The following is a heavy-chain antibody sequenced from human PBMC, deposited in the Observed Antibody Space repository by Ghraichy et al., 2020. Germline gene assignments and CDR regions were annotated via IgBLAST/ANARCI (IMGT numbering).Heavy chain of an antibody. CDR2: MNSDGSMT. V-gene: IGHV3-74*01. D-gene: IGHD1-1*01. CDR1: GFPFSPSW. Sequence: GESLNISCAASGFPFSPSWMHWVRQVPGKGLEWVSRMNSDGSMTHYADFVKGRVTISRDKAKKTLYLQMNSLRAEDTAIYYCAKEGNWNLDYWGQGTLVTVSS. J-gene: IGHJ4*02. CDR3: AKEGNWNLDY.